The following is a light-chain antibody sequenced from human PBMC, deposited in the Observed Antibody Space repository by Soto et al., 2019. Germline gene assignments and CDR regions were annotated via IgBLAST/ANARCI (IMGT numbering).Light chain of an antibody. V-gene: IGKV1-5*03. Sequence: DVEMTQTPSTLSVSVVDRCTITFLASPSVSGWFALYQQEPLKAPKLMIYKASTLTSGLPSRFSGSGSRTEITLTISSLQADYFATYYRQHYNRYSKPFGQGTKVDIK. CDR1: PSVSGW. CDR2: KAS. J-gene: IGKJ1*01. CDR3: QHYNRYSKP.